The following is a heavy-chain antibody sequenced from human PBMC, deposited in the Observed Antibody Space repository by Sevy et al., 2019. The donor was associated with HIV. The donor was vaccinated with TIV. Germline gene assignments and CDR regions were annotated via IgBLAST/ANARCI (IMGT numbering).Heavy chain of an antibody. D-gene: IGHD2-8*02. V-gene: IGHV5-51*01. Sequence: GESLKISCKGSGYSFTRYWIGWVRQMPGKGLEWMGIIYPGDSDTKYSPSFQGQVTISADKSISTAYLQWSSLKASDNAMYYCARQEGTGEWGGYFDYWGQGTLVTVSS. CDR3: ARQEGTGEWGGYFDY. CDR1: GYSFTRYW. J-gene: IGHJ4*02. CDR2: IYPGDSDT.